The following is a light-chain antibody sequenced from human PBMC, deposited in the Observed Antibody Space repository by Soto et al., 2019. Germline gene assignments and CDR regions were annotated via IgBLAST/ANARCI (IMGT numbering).Light chain of an antibody. CDR2: YGS. Sequence: SYELMQPPSVSVAPGKTARISCGGNNIGSNTVHWYQQKPGQAPVLVIYYGSDRPSGIPERFSGSNSGNTATLTISRVEAGDEADYFCQVWDSTSDHPVFGGGTKLTV. V-gene: IGLV3-21*04. J-gene: IGLJ2*01. CDR1: NIGSNT. CDR3: QVWDSTSDHPV.